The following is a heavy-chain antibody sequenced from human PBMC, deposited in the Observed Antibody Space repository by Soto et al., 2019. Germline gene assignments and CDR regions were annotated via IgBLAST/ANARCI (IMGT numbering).Heavy chain of an antibody. Sequence: PSETLSLTCTVSGGSISSYYWSWIRQPPGKGLEWIGYIYYSGSTNYNPSLKSRVTISVDTSKNQFSLKLSSVTAADTAVYYCARGHPDYDILTGYKGPYVDYWGQGTLVTVSS. CDR1: GGSISSYY. V-gene: IGHV4-59*01. CDR2: IYYSGST. D-gene: IGHD3-9*01. CDR3: ARGHPDYDILTGYKGPYVDY. J-gene: IGHJ4*02.